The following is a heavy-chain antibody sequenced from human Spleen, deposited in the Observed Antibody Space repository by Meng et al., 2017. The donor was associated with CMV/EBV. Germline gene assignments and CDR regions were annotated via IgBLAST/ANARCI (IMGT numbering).Heavy chain of an antibody. CDR1: GYTFTAHY. V-gene: IGHV1-2*02. CDR2: INPSSGGT. CDR3: ARQPITLDV. D-gene: IGHD5-12*01. Sequence: ASVKVSCKASGYTFTAHYFHWVRQAPGQGLEWMGWINPSSGGTEYAPKFQGRVTRTRDTSINTAYMEVTRLLSDDTAVYYCARQPITLDVWGQGTTVTVSS. J-gene: IGHJ6*02.